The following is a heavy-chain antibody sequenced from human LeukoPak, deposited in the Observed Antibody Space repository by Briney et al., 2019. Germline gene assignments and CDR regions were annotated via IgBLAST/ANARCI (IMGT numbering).Heavy chain of an antibody. CDR2: IWHDASNK. J-gene: IGHJ5*02. Sequence: PGRSLRLSCAASGFTFSSYAMHWVRQAPGKGLEWVAIIWHDASNKYYADSVKGRFTISRDNSKNTMYLEMNSLRVEDTAVYYCARDRGQLSNWFDPWGQGTLVTVSS. CDR1: GFTFSSYA. D-gene: IGHD2-2*01. V-gene: IGHV3-33*08. CDR3: ARDRGQLSNWFDP.